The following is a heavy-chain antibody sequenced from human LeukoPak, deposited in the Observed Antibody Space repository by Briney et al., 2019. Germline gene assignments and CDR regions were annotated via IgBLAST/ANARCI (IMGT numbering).Heavy chain of an antibody. D-gene: IGHD3-3*01. CDR2: IYYTGST. V-gene: IGHV4-39*01. J-gene: IGHJ3*01. CDR1: GGSINNSSSDY. CDR3: ARHLEYTTSGKAFDV. Sequence: SETLSLTCTVSGGSINNSSSDYWAWIRQPPGKGLERIGNIYYTGSTYYTSSLKSRVTMSVDTSKNVFSLTLKSLTSADTAVYYCARHLEYTTSGKAFDVWGQGTLVSVSS.